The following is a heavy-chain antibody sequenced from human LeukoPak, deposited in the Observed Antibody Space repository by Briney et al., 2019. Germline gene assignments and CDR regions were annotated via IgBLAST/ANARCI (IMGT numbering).Heavy chain of an antibody. CDR3: TREDEMATIGPYGMDV. V-gene: IGHV3-73*01. Sequence: GGSLRLSCAASGFTFSGSAMHWVRQASGKGLEWVGRIRSKADSYATAYAASVKGRFTISRDDSKNTAYLQMNGLKTEDTAVYYCTREDEMATIGPYGMDVWGQGTTVTVSS. CDR2: IRSKADSYAT. CDR1: GFTFSGSA. J-gene: IGHJ6*02. D-gene: IGHD5-24*01.